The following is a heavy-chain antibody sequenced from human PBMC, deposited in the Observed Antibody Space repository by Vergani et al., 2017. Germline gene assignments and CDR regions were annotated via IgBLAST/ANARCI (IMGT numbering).Heavy chain of an antibody. CDR1: GFTFDDYA. V-gene: IGHV3-23*04. Sequence: EVQLVESGGGLVQPGRSLRLSCAASGFTFDDYAMHWVRQAPGKGLEWVSGISGSGGSTYYADSVKGRFTISRDNSKNTLYLQMNSLRAEDTAVYYCAKDHPAAAGPYYYYYGMDVWGQGTTVTVSS. J-gene: IGHJ6*02. D-gene: IGHD6-13*01. CDR2: ISGSGGST. CDR3: AKDHPAAAGPYYYYYGMDV.